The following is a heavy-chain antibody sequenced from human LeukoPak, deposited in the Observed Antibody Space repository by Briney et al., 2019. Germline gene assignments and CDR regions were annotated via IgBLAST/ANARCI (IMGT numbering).Heavy chain of an antibody. Sequence: ASVKVSCKASGYTFTSYGINWVRQTTGQGLEWMGWMNPNSGNTGYAQKFQGRVTMTRNTSISTAYMELSSLRSEDTAVYYCARAIAAAGADYWGQGTLVTVSS. D-gene: IGHD6-13*01. J-gene: IGHJ4*02. CDR3: ARAIAAAGADY. CDR2: MNPNSGNT. V-gene: IGHV1-8*01. CDR1: GYTFTSYG.